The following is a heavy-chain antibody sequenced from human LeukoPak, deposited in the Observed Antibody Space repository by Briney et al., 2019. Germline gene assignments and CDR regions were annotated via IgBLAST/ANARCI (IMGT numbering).Heavy chain of an antibody. CDR2: IIPIFGTA. V-gene: IGHV1-69*13. D-gene: IGHD1-1*01. CDR3: ARALDWNRNNMDV. J-gene: IGHJ6*03. CDR1: GGTFSSYA. Sequence: SLKVSCKASGGTFSSYAISWVRQAPGQGLEWMGRIIPIFGTANYAQKFQGRVTITSDESTSRAYMGLSSLRPEDTAVYYCARALDWNRNNMDVWGKGTTVTVSS.